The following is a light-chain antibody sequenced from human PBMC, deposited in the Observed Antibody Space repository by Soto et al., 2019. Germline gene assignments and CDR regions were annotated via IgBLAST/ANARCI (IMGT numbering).Light chain of an antibody. CDR2: DAS. CDR1: QSVFSS. J-gene: IGKJ4*01. CDR3: QQRNVLPLT. V-gene: IGKV3-11*01. Sequence: EIVLTQSPATLSLSPGGRATLSCRASQSVFSSLAWYQQKPGQAPRLLISDASNRATGVPARFIGSGSGTDFTLTISSLEPEDFAVYYCQQRNVLPLTFGGGTKLEIK.